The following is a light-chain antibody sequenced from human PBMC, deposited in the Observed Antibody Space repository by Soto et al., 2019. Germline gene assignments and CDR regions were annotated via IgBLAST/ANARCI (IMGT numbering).Light chain of an antibody. CDR2: GVS. CDR3: EQYGSSPRT. CDR1: QSVSSSY. V-gene: IGKV3-20*01. J-gene: IGKJ1*01. Sequence: EIVLTQSPGTLSLSPGERATLSCRASQSVSSSYLAWYQQKPGQAPRLLIYGVSSRATGIPDRFSGSESGTEFTLTISRLEPEDFAVYYCEQYGSSPRTFGQGTKVDIK.